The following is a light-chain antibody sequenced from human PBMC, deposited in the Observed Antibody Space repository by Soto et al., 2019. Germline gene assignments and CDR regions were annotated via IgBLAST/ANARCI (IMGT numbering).Light chain of an antibody. V-gene: IGKV1-39*01. CDR3: QQSYSIPWT. CDR1: QSISTD. Sequence: DIQMTQSPSSLSVSVGDRVTITCRASQSISTDLNWYQQKPGNAPKLLISGASSLQNGVPSRFRGSGSGTDFTLTISSLQPEDFVTYYCQQSYSIPWTFGQGTKVGIK. J-gene: IGKJ1*01. CDR2: GAS.